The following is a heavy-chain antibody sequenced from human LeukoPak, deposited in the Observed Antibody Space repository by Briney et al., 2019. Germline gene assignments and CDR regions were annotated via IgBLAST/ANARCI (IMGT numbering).Heavy chain of an antibody. CDR3: ARGRGGFWSGWFVY. J-gene: IGHJ4*02. CDR1: GFTFSSYA. D-gene: IGHD3-3*01. CDR2: ISYDGSNK. V-gene: IGHV3-30*09. Sequence: GGSLRLSCAASGFTFSSYAIHWVRQAPGKGLGWVAVISYDGSNKYYAASVKGRFAISRDNSKNTLYLQMNGLRVEDTAVYYCARGRGGFWSGWFVYWGQGTLVTVSS.